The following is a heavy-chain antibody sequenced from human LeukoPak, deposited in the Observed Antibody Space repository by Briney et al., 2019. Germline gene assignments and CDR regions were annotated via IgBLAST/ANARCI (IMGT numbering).Heavy chain of an antibody. D-gene: IGHD5-12*01. CDR1: GYAFTGYY. Sequence: ASVKVSCKASGYAFTGYYMHWVRQAPGQGLEWMGWINPNSGGTNYAQKFQGRVTMTRDTSISTAYMELSRLRSDDTAVYYCARGRGPIVATRSDLWYYFDYWGQGTLVTVSS. CDR2: INPNSGGT. CDR3: ARGRGPIVATRSDLWYYFDY. J-gene: IGHJ4*02. V-gene: IGHV1-2*02.